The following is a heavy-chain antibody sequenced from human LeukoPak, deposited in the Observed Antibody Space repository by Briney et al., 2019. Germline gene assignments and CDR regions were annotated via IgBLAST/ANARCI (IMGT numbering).Heavy chain of an antibody. Sequence: PSETLSLTCTVSGGSISSYYWSWIRQPPGKGLEWIGYIYYSGSTNYNPSLKSRVTISVDTSKNQFSLKLSSVTAADTAVYYCARGYSYGIPRAHAADAFDIWGQGTMVTVSS. V-gene: IGHV4-59*01. D-gene: IGHD5-18*01. CDR2: IYYSGST. CDR3: ARGYSYGIPRAHAADAFDI. CDR1: GGSISSYY. J-gene: IGHJ3*02.